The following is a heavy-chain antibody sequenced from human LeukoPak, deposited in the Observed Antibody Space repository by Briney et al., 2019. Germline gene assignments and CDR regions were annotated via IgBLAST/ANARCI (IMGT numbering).Heavy chain of an antibody. J-gene: IGHJ6*03. CDR2: IYYSGST. Sequence: PSETLSLTCTVSGGSISSYYWSWIWQPPGKGLEWIGYIYYSGSTNYNASLKSRVTISVDTSKNQFSLKLSSVTAADTAVYYCARGADCSSTSCYASDYYYYYYMDVWGKGTTVTVSS. CDR1: GGSISSYY. CDR3: ARGADCSSTSCYASDYYYYYYMDV. V-gene: IGHV4-59*01. D-gene: IGHD2-2*01.